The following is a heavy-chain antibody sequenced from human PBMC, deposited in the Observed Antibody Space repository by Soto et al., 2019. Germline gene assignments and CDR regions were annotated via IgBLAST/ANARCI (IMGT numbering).Heavy chain of an antibody. CDR1: GGSVSSGGNY. CDR3: ARGLSSPSAAGV. CDR2: VHDTGTT. J-gene: IGHJ4*02. V-gene: IGHV4-39*01. Sequence: QLQLQESGPGLVKPSETLSLTCAVSGGSVSSGGNYWGWIRQSPGKGLEWIGSVHDTGTTHYNPSLTSRVTISVDTSKNQFSLNVNSVIAADTAVYYCARGLSSPSAAGVWGQGTLVTVSS. D-gene: IGHD6-6*01.